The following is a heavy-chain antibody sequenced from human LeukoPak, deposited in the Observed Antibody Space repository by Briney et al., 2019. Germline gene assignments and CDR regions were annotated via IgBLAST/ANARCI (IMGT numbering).Heavy chain of an antibody. V-gene: IGHV3-30-3*01. J-gene: IGHJ4*02. CDR1: GFTFSSYA. CDR3: ARDGVSGCFDY. CDR2: ISYDGSNK. Sequence: GGSLRLSCAASGFTFSSYAMHWVRQAPGKGLEWVAVISYDGSNKYYADSVKGRFTISRDNSKNTLYLQMNSLRAEDTAVYYCARDGVSGCFDYWGQGTLVTVSS. D-gene: IGHD6-19*01.